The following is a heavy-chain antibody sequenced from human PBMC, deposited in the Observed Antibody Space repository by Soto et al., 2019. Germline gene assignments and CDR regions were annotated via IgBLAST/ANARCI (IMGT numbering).Heavy chain of an antibody. Sequence: ASVKVSCKVSGYTLTELSMHWVRQAPGKGLEWMGGFDPEDGETIYAQKFQGRVTMTEDTSKDTAFMELSSLRSEDTAVYYCATVTTGTGPYYFDYWGQGTLVTVSS. V-gene: IGHV1-24*01. J-gene: IGHJ4*02. CDR1: GYTLTELS. CDR2: FDPEDGET. CDR3: ATVTTGTGPYYFDY. D-gene: IGHD1-1*01.